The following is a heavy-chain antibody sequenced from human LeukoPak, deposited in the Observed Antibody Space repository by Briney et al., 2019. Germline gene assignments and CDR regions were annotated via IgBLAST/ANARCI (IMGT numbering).Heavy chain of an antibody. CDR2: MTPNSGNT. J-gene: IGHJ6*02. V-gene: IGHV1-8*01. D-gene: IGHD2-15*01. CDR1: GYTFTSYD. CDR3: ARELYGYCSGGSCYRYYYYGMDV. Sequence: ASVKVSCKASGYTFTSYDINWVRQATGQGLEWMGWMTPNSGNTGYAQKFQGRVTMTRNTSISTAYMELSSLRSEDTAVYYCARELYGYCSGGSCYRYYYYGMDVWGQGTTVTVSS.